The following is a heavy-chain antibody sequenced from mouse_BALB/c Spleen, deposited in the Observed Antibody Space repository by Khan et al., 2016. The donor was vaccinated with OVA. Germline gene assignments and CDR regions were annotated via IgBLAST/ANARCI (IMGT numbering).Heavy chain of an antibody. J-gene: IGHJ1*01. CDR1: GYTFTNYG. V-gene: IGHV9-3-1*01. Sequence: QIQLVQSGPELKKPGETVKISCKASGYTFTNYGMNWVKQAPGKGLKWMGWINTYTKEPTYADDFKGRFAFSLETSVSTAYLQINNLKNEDTATYFCASGGYWYFDVWGAGTTVTVSS. D-gene: IGHD1-1*02. CDR2: INTYTKEP. CDR3: ASGGYWYFDV.